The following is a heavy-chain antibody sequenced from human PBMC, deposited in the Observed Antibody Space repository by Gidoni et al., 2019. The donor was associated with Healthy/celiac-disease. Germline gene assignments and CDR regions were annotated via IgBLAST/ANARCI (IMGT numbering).Heavy chain of an antibody. CDR1: GGSISSSSYY. Sequence: QLQLQESGPGLVKPSETLSLTCTVSGGSISSSSYYWGWLRQPPGKGLEWIGSIYYSGSTYYNPSLKSRVTISVDTSKNQFSLKLSSVTAADTAVYYCAREADYGDYDWFDPWGQGTLVTVSS. V-gene: IGHV4-39*02. CDR2: IYYSGST. D-gene: IGHD4-17*01. J-gene: IGHJ5*02. CDR3: AREADYGDYDWFDP.